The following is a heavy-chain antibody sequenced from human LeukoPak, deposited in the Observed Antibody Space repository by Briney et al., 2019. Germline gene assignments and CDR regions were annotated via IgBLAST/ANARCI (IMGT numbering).Heavy chain of an antibody. CDR1: GFTFSSYG. CDR2: ISYDGSNK. D-gene: IGHD4-17*01. J-gene: IGHJ4*02. CDR3: AKCRDDYGDYVSDY. V-gene: IGHV3-33*05. Sequence: GGSLRLSCAASGFTFSSYGMHWVRQAPGKGLEWVAVISYDGSNKYYADSVKGRFTISRDNSKNTLYPQMNSLRAEDTAVYYCAKCRDDYGDYVSDYWGQGTLVTVSS.